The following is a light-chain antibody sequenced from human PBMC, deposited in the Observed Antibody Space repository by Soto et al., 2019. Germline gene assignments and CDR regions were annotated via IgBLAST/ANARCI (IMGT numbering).Light chain of an antibody. V-gene: IGKV1-5*03. CDR3: QHYNSYSEA. Sequence: DIQMTQSPSTPSGSVGDRVTITCRAIQTISSWLAWYQQKPGKAPKILIYKASTLKSGVPSRFSGSGSGTEFTLAISSLQPDDFATYFCQHYNSYSEAFGQGTKVDIK. CDR1: QTISSW. CDR2: KAS. J-gene: IGKJ1*01.